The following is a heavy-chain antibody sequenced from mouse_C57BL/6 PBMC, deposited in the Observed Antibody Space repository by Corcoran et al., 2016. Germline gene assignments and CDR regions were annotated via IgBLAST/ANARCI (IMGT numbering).Heavy chain of an antibody. CDR3: ARSRHYYGSRDYYAMDY. J-gene: IGHJ4*01. CDR1: GYTFTDYY. Sequence: QVQLKQSGAELVRTGASVKLSCKASGYTFTDYYINWVKQRPGQGLEWIARIYPGSGNTYYNEKFKGKATLTAEKSSSTAYMQLSSLTSEDSAVYFCARSRHYYGSRDYYAMDYWGQGTSVTVSS. V-gene: IGHV1-76*01. CDR2: IYPGSGNT. D-gene: IGHD1-1*01.